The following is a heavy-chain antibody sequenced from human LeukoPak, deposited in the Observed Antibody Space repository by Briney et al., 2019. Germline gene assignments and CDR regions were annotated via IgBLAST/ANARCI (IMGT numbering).Heavy chain of an antibody. CDR2: IIISSSYT. CDR1: GFTFSDYY. CDR3: ARAGRYCSSTSCSIPDY. V-gene: IGHV3-11*06. D-gene: IGHD2-2*01. Sequence: GGSLRLSCAASGFTFSDYYMCWIRQAPGGGVEWVSYIIISSSYTNYADSVKGRFTISRDNAKNSLYLQMNSLRAEDTAVYYCARAGRYCSSTSCSIPDYWGQGTLVTVSS. J-gene: IGHJ4*02.